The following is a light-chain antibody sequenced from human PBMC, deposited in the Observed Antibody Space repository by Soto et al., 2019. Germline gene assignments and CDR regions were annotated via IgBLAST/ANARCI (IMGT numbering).Light chain of an antibody. V-gene: IGLV1-44*01. CDR3: AAWDDSLNGLV. CDR1: SSSIGSNT. CDR2: NNN. J-gene: IGLJ1*01. Sequence: QSVLTQPPSASGTPGQRVTISCSGSSSSIGSNTVNWYQQLPGTAPKLLIYNNNQRPSGVPDRFSGSKSGTSASLAISGLQSEDEADYYCAAWDDSLNGLVFGTGTKVNVL.